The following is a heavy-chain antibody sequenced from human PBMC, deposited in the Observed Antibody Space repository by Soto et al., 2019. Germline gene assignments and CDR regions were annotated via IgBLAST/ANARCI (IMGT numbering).Heavy chain of an antibody. J-gene: IGHJ6*02. V-gene: IGHV3-21*03. D-gene: IGHD5-18*01. Sequence: EVQLVESGGGLVKPGGSLRLSCAASGFTFSSYSMNWVRQAPGKGLEWVSSICSSSSYIYYADSVKGRFTISRDNAKNSLYLQKNRLRAEDTAVYYCARGVYSSVRFDHYYYGMDVWCQGTTVTVSS. CDR1: GFTFSSYS. CDR2: ICSSSSYI. CDR3: ARGVYSSVRFDHYYYGMDV.